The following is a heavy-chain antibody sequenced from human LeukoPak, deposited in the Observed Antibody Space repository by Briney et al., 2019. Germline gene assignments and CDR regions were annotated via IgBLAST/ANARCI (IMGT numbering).Heavy chain of an antibody. Sequence: SETLSLTCTVSGGSISSYYWSWIRQPAGKGLEWIGRIYTSGSTNYNPSLKSRVTMSVDTSKNQFSLKLSSVTAADTAVYYCARDSGYYGSGGGTFDIWGQGTMVTVSS. J-gene: IGHJ3*02. CDR1: GGSISSYY. V-gene: IGHV4-4*07. D-gene: IGHD3-10*01. CDR3: ARDSGYYGSGGGTFDI. CDR2: IYTSGST.